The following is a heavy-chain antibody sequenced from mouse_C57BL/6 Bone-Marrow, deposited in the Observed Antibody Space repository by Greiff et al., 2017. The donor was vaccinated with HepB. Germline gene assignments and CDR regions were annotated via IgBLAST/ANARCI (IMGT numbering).Heavy chain of an antibody. Sequence: VQLQQSGAELARPGASVKMSCKASGYTFTSYTMHWVKQRPGQGLEWIGYINPSSGYTKYNQKFKDKATLTADKSSSTAYMQLSSLTSEDSAVYDCARAIITDAMDYWGQGTSVTVSS. CDR1: GYTFTSYT. V-gene: IGHV1-4*01. D-gene: IGHD1-2*01. CDR3: ARAIITDAMDY. CDR2: INPSSGYT. J-gene: IGHJ4*01.